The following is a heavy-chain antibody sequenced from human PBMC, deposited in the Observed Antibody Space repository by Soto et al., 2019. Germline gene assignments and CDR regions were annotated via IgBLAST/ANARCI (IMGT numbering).Heavy chain of an antibody. V-gene: IGHV3-30*04. Sequence: QVQLVESGGGVAQPGRSLRLFCAASGFTLSSYSLHWVRQSPGKGLEWVAASSSDGTEKHYADSLKGRFTISRDNSKNTLSLQLNRLRTEDTAVYYCARMCVFSYGPANRGMDVWGQGTTVTVSS. D-gene: IGHD5-18*01. CDR2: SSSDGTEK. CDR1: GFTLSSYS. CDR3: ARMCVFSYGPANRGMDV. J-gene: IGHJ6*02.